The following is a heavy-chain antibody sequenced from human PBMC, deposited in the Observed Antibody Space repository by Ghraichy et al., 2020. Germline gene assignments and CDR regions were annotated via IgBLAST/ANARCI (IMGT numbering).Heavy chain of an antibody. D-gene: IGHD1-14*01. CDR3: ARGGIITSENIIWDWFDP. CDR2: IHYSGST. CDR1: GGSISSDGYY. J-gene: IGHJ5*02. V-gene: IGHV4-31*03. Sequence: SETLSLTCTVSGGSISSDGYYWSWIRQHPGKGLEWIGYIHYSGSTHYKTSLKSRVTISVDTSKNQFSLKLSSVTAADTAVYYCARGGIITSENIIWDWFDPWGQGTLVTVSS.